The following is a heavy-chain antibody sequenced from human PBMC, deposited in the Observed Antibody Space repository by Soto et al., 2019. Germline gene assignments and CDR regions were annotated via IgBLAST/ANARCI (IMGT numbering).Heavy chain of an antibody. CDR2: IWYDGSNK. Sequence: PGGSLRLSCAASGFTFSSYGMHWVRQAPGKGLEWVAVIWYDGSNKYYADSVKGRFTISRDNSKNTLYLQMNSLRAEDTAVYYWARDGPVVVVAAPRKGAFDIWGQGTMVTVSS. CDR3: ARDGPVVVVAAPRKGAFDI. D-gene: IGHD2-15*01. V-gene: IGHV3-33*01. J-gene: IGHJ3*02. CDR1: GFTFSSYG.